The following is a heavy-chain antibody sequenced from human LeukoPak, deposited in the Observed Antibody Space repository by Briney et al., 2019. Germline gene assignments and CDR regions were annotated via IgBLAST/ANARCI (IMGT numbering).Heavy chain of an antibody. CDR2: IYYSGST. J-gene: IGHJ4*02. Sequence: SGTLSLTCTVSGGSISSYYWSWLRQPPGKGLEGIGYIYYSGSTNYNPSLKSRVTISVDTSKNQFSLKLSSVTAADTAVYYCARLGYCSGGSCYPEYYFDYWGQGTLVTVSS. CDR1: GGSISSYY. CDR3: ARLGYCSGGSCYPEYYFDY. D-gene: IGHD2-15*01. V-gene: IGHV4-59*08.